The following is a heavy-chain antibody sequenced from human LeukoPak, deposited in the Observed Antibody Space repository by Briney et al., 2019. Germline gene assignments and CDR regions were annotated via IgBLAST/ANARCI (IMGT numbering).Heavy chain of an antibody. CDR3: ARETFSYYYDSSGFDAFDI. J-gene: IGHJ3*02. CDR2: IYTSGST. CDR1: GGSISSYY. D-gene: IGHD3-22*01. V-gene: IGHV4-4*07. Sequence: SETLSLTCTVSGGSISSYYWSWIRQPAGKGLGWIGRIYTSGSTNYNPSLKSRVTMSVDTSKNQFSLKLSSVTAADTAVYYCARETFSYYYDSSGFDAFDIWGQGTMVTVSS.